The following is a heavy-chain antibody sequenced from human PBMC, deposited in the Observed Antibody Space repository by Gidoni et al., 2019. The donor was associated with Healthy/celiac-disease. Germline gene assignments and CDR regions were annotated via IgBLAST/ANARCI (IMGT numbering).Heavy chain of an antibody. D-gene: IGHD3-10*01. CDR1: GYTFTGYY. CDR2: INPNSGGT. V-gene: IGHV1-2*04. CDR3: AREAHITMVQGSDAFDI. J-gene: IGHJ3*02. Sequence: QVQLVQSVAEVKKPGASVKVSCKDSGYTFTGYYMHWVRQAPGQGLEWMGWINPNSGGTNYAQKFQGWVTMTRDTSISTAYMELSRLRSDDTAVYYCAREAHITMVQGSDAFDIWGQGTMVTVSS.